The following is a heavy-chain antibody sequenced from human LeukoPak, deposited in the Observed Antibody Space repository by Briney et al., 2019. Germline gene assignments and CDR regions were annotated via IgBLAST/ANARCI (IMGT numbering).Heavy chain of an antibody. V-gene: IGHV3-7*01. CDR3: ARMYYDYIWGSYRHDY. CDR1: GFNFSSYW. D-gene: IGHD3-16*02. J-gene: IGHJ4*02. CDR2: LKQDGSEQ. Sequence: GGSLRLSCAASGFNFSSYWMSWVRQAPGKGLEWVANLKQDGSEQHFVDSLKGRFTISRDNAKNSLYLHMNSLRAEDTAVYYCARMYYDYIWGSYRHDYWGQGTPVTVSS.